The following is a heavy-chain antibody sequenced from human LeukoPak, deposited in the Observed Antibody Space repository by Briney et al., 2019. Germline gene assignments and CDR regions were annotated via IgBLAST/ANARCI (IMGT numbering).Heavy chain of an antibody. V-gene: IGHV1-18*04. J-gene: IGHJ6*02. CDR3: ARAWNTAMGFYYYYGMDV. CDR2: ISAYNGNT. D-gene: IGHD5-18*01. Sequence: ASVKVSCKASGYTFTGYYMHWVRQAPGQGLEWMGWISAYNGNTNYAQKLQGRVTMTTDTSTSTAYMELRSLRSDDTAVYYCARAWNTAMGFYYYYGMDVWGQGTTVTVSS. CDR1: GYTFTGYY.